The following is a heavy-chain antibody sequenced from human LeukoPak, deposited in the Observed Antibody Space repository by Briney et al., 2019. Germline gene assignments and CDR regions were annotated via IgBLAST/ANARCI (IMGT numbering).Heavy chain of an antibody. V-gene: IGHV3-66*02. J-gene: IGHJ4*02. CDR2: IYSGGST. D-gene: IGHD3-10*01. CDR1: GFTVSSNY. CDR3: ARDQGQITMVRGVIIIEGYFDY. Sequence: PGGSVRLSCAASGFTVSSNYMSWVRQAPGKGLEWVSVIYSGGSTYYADSVKGRFTISRDNSKNTLYLQMNSLRAEDTAVSYCARDQGQITMVRGVIIIEGYFDYWGQGTLVTVSS.